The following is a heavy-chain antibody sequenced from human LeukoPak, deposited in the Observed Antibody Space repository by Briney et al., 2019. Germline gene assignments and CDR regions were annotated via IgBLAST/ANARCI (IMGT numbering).Heavy chain of an antibody. CDR2: IYYSGST. V-gene: IGHV4-39*01. Sequence: ASETLSLTCTVSGGSISSSSYYWGWIRQPPGKGLEWIGSIYYSGSTYYNPSLKSRVTISVDTSKNQFSLKLSSVTAADTAVYYCARHKVATISPYLFDYWGQGTLVTVSS. CDR3: ARHKVATISPYLFDY. J-gene: IGHJ4*02. D-gene: IGHD5-12*01. CDR1: GGSISSSSYY.